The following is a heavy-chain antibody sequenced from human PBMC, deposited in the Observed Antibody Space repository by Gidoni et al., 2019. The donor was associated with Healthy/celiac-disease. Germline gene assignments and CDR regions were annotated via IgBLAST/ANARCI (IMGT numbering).Heavy chain of an antibody. Sequence: QVQLQESGPGLVKPSQTLSLTCTVSGGSISSGSYYWSWIRQPAGKGLEWIGRIYTSGSTNYNPSLKSRVTISVDTSKNQFSLKLSSVTAADTAVYYCAREWIGEYYWYFDLWGRGTLVTVSS. CDR3: AREWIGEYYWYFDL. CDR1: GGSISSGSYY. J-gene: IGHJ2*01. D-gene: IGHD4-17*01. CDR2: IYTSGST. V-gene: IGHV4-61*02.